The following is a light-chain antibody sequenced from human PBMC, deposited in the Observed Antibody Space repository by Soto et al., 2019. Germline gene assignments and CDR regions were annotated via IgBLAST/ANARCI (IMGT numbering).Light chain of an antibody. Sequence: EIVMTPSPATLSVSPVERATLSCRASQSVSSNLAWYQQKPGQAPRLLIYGASTRATGIPARFSGSGSGTEFTLTISSLQSEDFAVYYCRQYNNWPQTFGQGTKVDIK. CDR3: RQYNNWPQT. J-gene: IGKJ1*01. CDR2: GAS. CDR1: QSVSSN. V-gene: IGKV3-15*01.